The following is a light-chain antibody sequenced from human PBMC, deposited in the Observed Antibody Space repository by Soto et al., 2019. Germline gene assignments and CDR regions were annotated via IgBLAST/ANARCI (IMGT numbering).Light chain of an antibody. Sequence: QSALTQPRSVSGSPGQSVTISCTGTGSDVGDYDFVSWYQQHPGKAPKLMIYEVSNRPSGVSNRFSGSKSGNTASLTISGLQAEDEADYYCSSYTSSSTVVFGGGTKLTVL. CDR1: GSDVGDYDF. CDR2: EVS. V-gene: IGLV2-14*01. CDR3: SSYTSSSTVV. J-gene: IGLJ2*01.